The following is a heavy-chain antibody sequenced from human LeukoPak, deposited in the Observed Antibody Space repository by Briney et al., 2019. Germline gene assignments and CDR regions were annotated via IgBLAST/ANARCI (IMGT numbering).Heavy chain of an antibody. J-gene: IGHJ4*02. V-gene: IGHV1-24*01. D-gene: IGHD1-26*01. CDR1: GYTLTELS. Sequence: GASVKVSFKVSGYTLTELSMHWVRQAPGKGLEWMGGFDPEDGETIYAQKFQGRVTMTEDTSTDTAYMELSSLRSEDTAVYYCATRAPPEWELPNWGQGTLVTVSS. CDR2: FDPEDGET. CDR3: ATRAPPEWELPN.